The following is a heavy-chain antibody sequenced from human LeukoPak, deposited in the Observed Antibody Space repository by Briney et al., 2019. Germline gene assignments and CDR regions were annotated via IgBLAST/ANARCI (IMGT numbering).Heavy chain of an antibody. Sequence: ASVKVSCTASGYTFTNYCISWVRQAPGQGLEWLARINAYNDDTNIEQKPQGRVTVTTKTSTSAAYMEVRSLRCDDTAVYYCARDLRNSSLYFLDYWGQGTLVTVPS. CDR1: GYTFTNYC. CDR2: INAYNDDT. J-gene: IGHJ4*02. V-gene: IGHV1-18*01. D-gene: IGHD6-6*01. CDR3: ARDLRNSSLYFLDY.